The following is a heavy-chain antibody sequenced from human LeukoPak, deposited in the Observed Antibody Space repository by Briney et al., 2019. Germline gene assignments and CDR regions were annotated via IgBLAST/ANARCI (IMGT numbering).Heavy chain of an antibody. Sequence: GGSLRLSCAASGFTFSSYWMHWVRQAPRKGLVWVSRINSDGSSTSYADSVKGRFTISRDNAKNTLYLQMNSLRAEDTAVYYCARVVGSSGWYLGYWGQGTLVTVSS. D-gene: IGHD6-19*01. V-gene: IGHV3-74*01. CDR1: GFTFSSYW. J-gene: IGHJ4*02. CDR3: ARVVGSSGWYLGY. CDR2: INSDGSST.